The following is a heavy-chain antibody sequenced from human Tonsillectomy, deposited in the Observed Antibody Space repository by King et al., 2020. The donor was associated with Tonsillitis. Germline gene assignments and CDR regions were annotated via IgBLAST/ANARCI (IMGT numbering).Heavy chain of an antibody. J-gene: IGHJ3*01. Sequence: VQLVESGGGLVQPGGSLRISCAASGFNFNYYAMSWVRQAPGKGLEWVSVISAIGGSTYYADSVKGRFTISRDNSKNTLYLDLNSVRAEDTATYYCAKAIVGRTDDAFDFWGQGTMVTVSS. CDR2: ISAIGGST. CDR3: AKAIVGRTDDAFDF. V-gene: IGHV3-23*04. CDR1: GFNFNYYA. D-gene: IGHD1-26*01.